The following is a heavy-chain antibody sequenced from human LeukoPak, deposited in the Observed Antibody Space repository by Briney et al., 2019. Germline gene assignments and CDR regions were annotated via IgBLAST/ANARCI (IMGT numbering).Heavy chain of an antibody. V-gene: IGHV3-48*01. J-gene: IGHJ3*02. Sequence: GGSLRLSCAASGFTFSSYSMNWVRQAPGKGLEWVSYISSSSSTIYYADSVKGRFTTSRDNSKNTLYLQMNSLRTEDTAVYYCARGNAFDIWGQGTMVTVSS. CDR1: GFTFSSYS. CDR3: ARGNAFDI. CDR2: ISSSSSTI.